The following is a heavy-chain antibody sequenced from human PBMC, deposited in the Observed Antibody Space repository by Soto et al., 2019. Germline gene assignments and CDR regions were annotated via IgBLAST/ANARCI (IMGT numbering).Heavy chain of an antibody. CDR3: ARESEDLTSNFDY. CDR1: GFRFSDFY. J-gene: IGHJ4*02. V-gene: IGHV3-11*04. Sequence: GGSLRLSCAASGFRFSDFYMTWIRQAPGKGLEWVSYISTSGTNEFYADSVKGRFTISRDNAKNSLYLEMNSLRAEDTAVYYCARESEDLTSNFDYWGQGTLVTVSS. CDR2: ISTSGTNE.